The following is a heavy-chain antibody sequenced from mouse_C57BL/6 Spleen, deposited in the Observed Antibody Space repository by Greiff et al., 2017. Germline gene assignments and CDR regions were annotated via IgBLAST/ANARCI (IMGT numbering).Heavy chain of an antibody. CDR1: GYTFTSYW. CDR3: ARITTVVATGGYFDY. D-gene: IGHD1-1*01. V-gene: IGHV1-69*01. Sequence: QVQLQQPGAELVMPGASVKLSCKASGYTFTSYWMHWVKQRPGQGLEWIGEIDPSGSYTKYNQKFNGKSTLTVDKSSSTAYMQLSSLTSEDSAVYYCARITTVVATGGYFDYWGQGTTLTVSS. CDR2: IDPSGSYT. J-gene: IGHJ2*01.